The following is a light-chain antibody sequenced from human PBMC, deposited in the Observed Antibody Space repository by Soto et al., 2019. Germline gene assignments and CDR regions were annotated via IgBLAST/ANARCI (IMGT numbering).Light chain of an antibody. CDR1: QAVNSV. CDR3: QQSNNHPIS. CDR2: DVS. Sequence: DTQITQSPSSISASVGDRVTITCRASQAVNSVLAWFQQKPAMAPKLVIYDVSSLQSGGPSRFIGSRAGTEVSLTISSLQPEEFATYYCQQSNNHPISFGQGTRLEIK. J-gene: IGKJ5*01. V-gene: IGKV1-12*01.